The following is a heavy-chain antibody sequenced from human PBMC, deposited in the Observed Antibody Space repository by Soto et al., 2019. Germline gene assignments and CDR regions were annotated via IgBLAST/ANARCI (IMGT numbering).Heavy chain of an antibody. D-gene: IGHD2-2*01. CDR3: AREGVVPAAILYYYGMDV. CDR2: IWYDGSNK. CDR1: GFTFSSYG. Sequence: PGGSLRLSCAASGFTFSSYGMHWVRQAPGKGLEWVAVIWYDGSNKYYADSVKGRFTISRDNSKNTLYLQMNSLRAEDTAVYYCAREGVVPAAILYYYGMDVWGQGTTVTVSS. V-gene: IGHV3-33*01. J-gene: IGHJ6*02.